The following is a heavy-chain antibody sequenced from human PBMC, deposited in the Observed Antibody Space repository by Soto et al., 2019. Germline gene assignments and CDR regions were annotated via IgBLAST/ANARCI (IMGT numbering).Heavy chain of an antibody. CDR3: ARDHWGYCSSTSCENMDV. D-gene: IGHD2-2*01. CDR1: GFTVSSNY. CDR2: IYSGGST. J-gene: IGHJ6*03. Sequence: HPGGSLRLSCAASGFTVSSNYMSWVRQAPGKGLEWVSVIYSGGSTYYADSVKGRFTISRDNSKNTLYLQMNSLRAEDTAVYYCARDHWGYCSSTSCENMDVWGKGTTVTVSS. V-gene: IGHV3-66*01.